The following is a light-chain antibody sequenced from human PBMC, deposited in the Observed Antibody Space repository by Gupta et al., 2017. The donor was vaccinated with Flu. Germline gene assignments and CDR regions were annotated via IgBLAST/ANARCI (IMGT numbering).Light chain of an antibody. V-gene: IGLV6-57*01. Sequence: FMLTQPHSVSESPGKTVTISCTRSSGSIATNYVQWYQQRPGSSPITFIYEDNQRPSEVPDRFSGSIDSSSNSASLTISGLKTEDEADYFCQSYDSFNRHVVFGGGTKLTVL. CDR2: EDN. CDR3: QSYDSFNRHVV. CDR1: SGSIATNY. J-gene: IGLJ2*01.